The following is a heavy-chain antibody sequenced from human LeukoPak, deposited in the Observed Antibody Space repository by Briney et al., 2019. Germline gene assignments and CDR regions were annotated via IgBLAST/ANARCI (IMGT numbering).Heavy chain of an antibody. J-gene: IGHJ5*02. CDR2: INHSGST. CDR1: GGSFSGYY. V-gene: IGHV4-34*01. Sequence: SETLSLTCAVYGGSFSGYYWSWIRQPPGKGLEWIGEINHSGSTNYNPSLKSRVTISVDTSKNQFSLKLSSVTAADTAVYYCARQGPPNWFDPWGQGTLVTVSS. CDR3: ARQGPPNWFDP.